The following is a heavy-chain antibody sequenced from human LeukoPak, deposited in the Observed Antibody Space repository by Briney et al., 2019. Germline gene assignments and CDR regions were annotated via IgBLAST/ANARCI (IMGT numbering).Heavy chain of an antibody. J-gene: IGHJ3*02. Sequence: GGSLTLSCAASGFTFSGYWMHWVRQAPATGLVWVSRINSDGSSTIYADSVKGRFTISRDNAKNTLYLQLISLRAEDTAMYYCARDRYYGGNSHAFDIWGQGTMVTVSS. V-gene: IGHV3-74*01. CDR1: GFTFSGYW. CDR2: INSDGSST. CDR3: ARDRYYGGNSHAFDI. D-gene: IGHD4-23*01.